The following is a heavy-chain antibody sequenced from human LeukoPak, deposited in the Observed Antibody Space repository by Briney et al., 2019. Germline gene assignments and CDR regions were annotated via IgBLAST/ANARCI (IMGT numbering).Heavy chain of an antibody. Sequence: GGSLRLSCGASGFYFSGYSMNWVRQAPGKGLEWVASINSGSTYMYYGDSVKGRFTISRDNAKNSLHLQMDSLRVEDTAVYFCARVEATTGRNYHYYYMDVWGKGTTVTLSS. V-gene: IGHV3-21*01. CDR2: INSGSTYM. CDR1: GFYFSGYS. CDR3: ARVEATTGRNYHYYYMDV. D-gene: IGHD1-1*01. J-gene: IGHJ6*03.